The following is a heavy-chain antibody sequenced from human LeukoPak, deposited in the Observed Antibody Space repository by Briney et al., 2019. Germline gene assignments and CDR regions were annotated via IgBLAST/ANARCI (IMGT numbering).Heavy chain of an antibody. V-gene: IGHV3-30*02. CDR2: IRYDGSSK. CDR1: GFTFSNYA. D-gene: IGHD6-6*01. J-gene: IGHJ6*03. CDR3: ARADSSIAARLSRSSIFNYYYYMDV. Sequence: GGSLRLSCAASGFTFSNYAMHWVRQAPGKGLEWLAYIRYDGSSKYYADSVKGRFTISRDNSKNTLYLQMNSLRDEDTAVYYCARADSSIAARLSRSSIFNYYYYMDVWGKGTTVTVSS.